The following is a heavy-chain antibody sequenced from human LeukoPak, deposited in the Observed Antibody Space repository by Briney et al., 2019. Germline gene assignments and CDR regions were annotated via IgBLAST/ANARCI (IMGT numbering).Heavy chain of an antibody. Sequence: ASVKVSCKXSGYTFTSYGISWVRQAPEQGPEWMGWISAYNGNTNYAQKLQGRVTMTTDTSTSTAHMELRSLRSDDTAVYYCARDPKLNYYDSSGPVDYWGQGTLVTVSS. CDR2: ISAYNGNT. J-gene: IGHJ4*02. CDR1: GYTFTSYG. D-gene: IGHD3-22*01. V-gene: IGHV1-18*01. CDR3: ARDPKLNYYDSSGPVDY.